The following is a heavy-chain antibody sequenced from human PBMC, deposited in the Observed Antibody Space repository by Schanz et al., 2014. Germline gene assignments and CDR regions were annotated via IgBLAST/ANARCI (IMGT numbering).Heavy chain of an antibody. CDR1: GYTFAMYD. Sequence: QVQLVQSGSELKKPGASVKVSCKASGYTFAMYDMNWVRQAPGQGLEWMGWINTNTANPTYAQGFTGRFVFSLDTSVSTAYLQISSLKADDTTVYYCARDSHRRVAVPGYWGQGTLVTVSS. CDR3: ARDSHRRVAVPGY. D-gene: IGHD6-19*01. V-gene: IGHV7-4-1*02. CDR2: INTNTANP. J-gene: IGHJ4*02.